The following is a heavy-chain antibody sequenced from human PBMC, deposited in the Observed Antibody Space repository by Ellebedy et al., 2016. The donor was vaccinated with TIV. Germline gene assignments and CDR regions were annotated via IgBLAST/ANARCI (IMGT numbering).Heavy chain of an antibody. CDR3: AKANGEYYYYGMDV. V-gene: IGHV3-23*01. D-gene: IGHD2-8*01. Sequence: GESLKISCEASGFTFNSYAMHWVRQAPGKGLEWVSGISGSGVGTFFADSVKGRFTISRDNPKKTLYLQMNSLRADDTAVYYCAKANGEYYYYGMDVWGQGTTVTVSS. CDR1: GFTFNSYA. CDR2: ISGSGVGT. J-gene: IGHJ6*02.